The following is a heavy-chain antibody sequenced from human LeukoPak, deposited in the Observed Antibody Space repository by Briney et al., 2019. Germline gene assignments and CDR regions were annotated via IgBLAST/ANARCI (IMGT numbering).Heavy chain of an antibody. CDR3: ARGGDRGTSTYSSSWPIDY. CDR1: GGSISSSSYY. V-gene: IGHV4-39*07. J-gene: IGHJ4*02. CDR2: IYYSGST. Sequence: KTSETLSLTCTVSGGSISSSSYYWGWIRQPPGKGLEWIGSIYYSGSTYYNPSLRSRVTISVDTSKNQFSLKLSSVTAADTAVYYCARGGDRGTSTYSSSWPIDYWGQGTLVTVSS. D-gene: IGHD6-13*01.